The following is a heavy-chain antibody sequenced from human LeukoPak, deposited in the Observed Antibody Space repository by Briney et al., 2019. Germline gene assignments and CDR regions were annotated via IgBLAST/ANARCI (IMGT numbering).Heavy chain of an antibody. D-gene: IGHD3-10*01. Sequence: SETLSLTCTVSGGSISSSSYYWGWIRQPPGKGLEWIGSIYYSGSTYYNPSLKSRVTISVDTSKNQFSLKLSSVTTADTAVYYCARVEEGYGSGRRGNFYYYYMDVWGKGTTVTISS. V-gene: IGHV4-39*07. CDR3: ARVEEGYGSGRRGNFYYYYMDV. J-gene: IGHJ6*03. CDR1: GGSISSSSYY. CDR2: IYYSGST.